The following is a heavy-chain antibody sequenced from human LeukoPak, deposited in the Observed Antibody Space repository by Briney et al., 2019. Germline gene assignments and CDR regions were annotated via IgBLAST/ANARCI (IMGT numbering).Heavy chain of an antibody. Sequence: ASVKVSCKVSGYTLTELSMHWVRQAPGKGLEWMGGFDPEDGETIYAQKFQGRVTMTEDTSTDTAYMELSSLRSEDTAVYYCAADRDSSGSFDYWGQGTLVTVSS. CDR2: FDPEDGET. CDR3: AADRDSSGSFDY. D-gene: IGHD3-22*01. J-gene: IGHJ4*02. V-gene: IGHV1-24*01. CDR1: GYTLTELS.